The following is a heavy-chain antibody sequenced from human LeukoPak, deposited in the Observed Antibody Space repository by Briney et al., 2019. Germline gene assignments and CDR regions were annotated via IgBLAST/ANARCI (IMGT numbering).Heavy chain of an antibody. CDR2: INHSGST. CDR1: GGSFSGYY. Sequence: SETLSLTCAVYGGSFSGYYWGWIRQPPGKGLEWIGEINHSGSTNYNPSLKSRVTISADTSKNQFSLKLSSVTAADTAVYYCARGRYYYDSSGPMLVHWGQGTLVTVSS. V-gene: IGHV4-34*01. CDR3: ARGRYYYDSSGPMLVH. D-gene: IGHD3-22*01. J-gene: IGHJ4*02.